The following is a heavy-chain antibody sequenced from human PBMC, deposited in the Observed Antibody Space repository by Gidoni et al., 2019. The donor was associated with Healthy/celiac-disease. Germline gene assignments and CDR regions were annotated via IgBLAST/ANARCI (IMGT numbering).Heavy chain of an antibody. V-gene: IGHV1-18*01. CDR3: ARGVGSSWSGYYIFRFAP. D-gene: IGHD3-3*01. CDR1: AYPFTSDR. CDR2: ISAYNGNT. Sequence: QVQLVQSGTQVKQPVAGVTVSCKASAYPFTSDRISRVRQAPGQGLDWMGWISAYNGNTNYAQKIQGRVTMPTATSTSTAYLELGSLRSYDTAVYGCARGVGSSWSGYYIFRFAPWGQGTLVTVSS. J-gene: IGHJ5*02.